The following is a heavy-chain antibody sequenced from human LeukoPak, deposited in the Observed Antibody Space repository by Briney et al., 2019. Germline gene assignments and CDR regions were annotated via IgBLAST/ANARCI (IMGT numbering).Heavy chain of an antibody. J-gene: IGHJ3*02. CDR2: IYHSGST. Sequence: SETLSLTCTVSGYSIGSGYYWGWIRQPPGKGLEWIGSIYHSGSTFDNPSLKSRVTISIDMSRNQFSLKLNSVTAADTAVYYCARGPGPLQLERLEAFDIWGQGTMVTVSS. V-gene: IGHV4-38-2*02. CDR3: ARGPGPLQLERLEAFDI. CDR1: GYSIGSGYY. D-gene: IGHD1-1*01.